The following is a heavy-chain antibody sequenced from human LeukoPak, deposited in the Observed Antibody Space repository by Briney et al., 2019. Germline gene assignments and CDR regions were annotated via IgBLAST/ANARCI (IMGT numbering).Heavy chain of an antibody. J-gene: IGHJ4*02. Sequence: GGSLRLSCAVSGLTFSGRAMTWVRQAPGQGLQWVSSIDISGDNTAYADAVKGRFTISRDNSRSTLYLQMNDLRAEDSAIYYCANEIRPNDYWGQGTLVTVSS. CDR3: ANEIRPNDY. CDR2: IDISGDNT. V-gene: IGHV3-23*01. CDR1: GLTFSGRA.